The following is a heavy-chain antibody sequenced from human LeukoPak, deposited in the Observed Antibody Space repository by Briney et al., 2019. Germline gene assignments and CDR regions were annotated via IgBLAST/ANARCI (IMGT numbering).Heavy chain of an antibody. V-gene: IGHV3-21*04. D-gene: IGHD6-19*01. CDR2: ISIISSYI. CDR3: ARAVAGTDPFDP. CDR1: GFTFSSYS. Sequence: GGSLRLSCAASGFTFSSYSMNWGRQAPGKGLEGVSSISIISSYIYYAGSVKGRFTISRDNAKNSLYLQMNRRRAEDPAVYYCARAVAGTDPFDPWGQGTLVTVSP. J-gene: IGHJ5*02.